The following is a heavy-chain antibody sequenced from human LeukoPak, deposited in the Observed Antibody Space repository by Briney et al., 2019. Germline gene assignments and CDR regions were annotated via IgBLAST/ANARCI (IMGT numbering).Heavy chain of an antibody. V-gene: IGHV4-39*02. Sequence: PSETLSLTCTVSGGSISSSSYYWGWLRQPPGKGLEWIGSIYYSGSTYYNPSLKSRATISVDTSKNQFSLKLSSVTAADTAVYYCARDRAVAGTGDYMDVWGKGTTVTVSS. CDR3: ARDRAVAGTGDYMDV. D-gene: IGHD6-19*01. J-gene: IGHJ6*03. CDR1: GGSISSSSYY. CDR2: IYYSGST.